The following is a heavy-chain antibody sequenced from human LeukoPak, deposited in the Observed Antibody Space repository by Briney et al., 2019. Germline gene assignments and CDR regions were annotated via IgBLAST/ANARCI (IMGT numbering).Heavy chain of an antibody. V-gene: IGHV4-31*03. D-gene: IGHD5-18*01. CDR2: IYYSGST. CDR1: GGSISSGGYY. Sequence: SETLSLTCTVSGGSISSGGYYWSWIRQHPGKGLEWIGYIYYSGSTYYNPSLKSRVTISVGTSKNQFSLKLSSVTAADTAVYYCARDRGYSYARDGMDVWGQGTTVTVSS. J-gene: IGHJ6*02. CDR3: ARDRGYSYARDGMDV.